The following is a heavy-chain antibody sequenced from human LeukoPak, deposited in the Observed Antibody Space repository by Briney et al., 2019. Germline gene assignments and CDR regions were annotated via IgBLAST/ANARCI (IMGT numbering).Heavy chain of an antibody. CDR1: GFTFSSYG. V-gene: IGHV3-23*01. D-gene: IGHD3-3*01. CDR2: ISGSGGST. CDR3: ARAQGAYYSKNWFDP. J-gene: IGHJ5*02. Sequence: GGTLRLSCAASGFTFSSYGMSWVRQAPGKGLEWVSAISGSGGSTYYADSVKGRFTISRDNSKNTLYLQMNSLRAEDTAVYYCARAQGAYYSKNWFDPWGQGTLLTVSS.